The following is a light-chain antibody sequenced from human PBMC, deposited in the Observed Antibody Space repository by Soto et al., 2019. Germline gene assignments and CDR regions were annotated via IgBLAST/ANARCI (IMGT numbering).Light chain of an antibody. V-gene: IGKV3D-20*02. CDR1: QSVSNNY. J-gene: IGKJ5*01. Sequence: EIVLTQSPGTLSLSPGERATLSCMSSQSVSNNYLACYQQNPGQAPRLIIYGASNRANGIPDRFSGSGSGTDFTLTISSLEPEDFSVYYCQQRYNWPITFGQGTRLEIK. CDR2: GAS. CDR3: QQRYNWPIT.